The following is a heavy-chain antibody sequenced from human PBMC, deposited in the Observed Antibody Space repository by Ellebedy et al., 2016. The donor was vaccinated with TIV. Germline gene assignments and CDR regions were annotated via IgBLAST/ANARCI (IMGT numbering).Heavy chain of an antibody. CDR3: WGIGGRTVDPPY. D-gene: IGHD1-1*01. CDR2: IYHSGDT. V-gene: IGHV4-4*02. Sequence: MPSETLSLTCAVSGGSITRSNWWSWVRQPPGKGLEWIGEIYHSGDTNYSPSLKSRVIISVDKSKNQFYLQLTPVTAADTAMYYCWGIGGRTVDPPYWGQGTLVTVSS. J-gene: IGHJ4*02. CDR1: GGSITRSNW.